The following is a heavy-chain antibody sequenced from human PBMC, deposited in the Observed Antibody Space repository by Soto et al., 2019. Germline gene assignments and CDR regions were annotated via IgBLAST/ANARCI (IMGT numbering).Heavy chain of an antibody. CDR3: TTQGFGGLHGLVDV. CDR1: GASISSINNHFSNHY. J-gene: IGHJ6*02. Sequence: SETLSLTCTVSGASISSINNHFSNHYCSWIRQSPGKGLEWIGYISNIGCTRYDPTLKSRVKISVDTSKNQFSLKLTSVTAADTAVYYCTTQGFGGLHGLVDVWGQGTTVT. D-gene: IGHD3-10*01. V-gene: IGHV4-59*08. CDR2: ISNIGCT.